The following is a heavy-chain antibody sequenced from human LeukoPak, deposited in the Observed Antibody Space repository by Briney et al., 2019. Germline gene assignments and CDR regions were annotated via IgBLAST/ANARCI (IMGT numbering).Heavy chain of an antibody. J-gene: IGHJ4*02. CDR3: ARDRDSGSSLDY. Sequence: GGSLRLSCAASGFTFSSYSMNWVRQAPGKGLEWVSSISSSSSYIYYADSVKGQFTISRDNAKNSLYLQMNSLRAEDTAVYYCARDRDSGSSLDYWGQGTLVTVSS. D-gene: IGHD1-26*01. CDR2: ISSSSSYI. CDR1: GFTFSSYS. V-gene: IGHV3-21*01.